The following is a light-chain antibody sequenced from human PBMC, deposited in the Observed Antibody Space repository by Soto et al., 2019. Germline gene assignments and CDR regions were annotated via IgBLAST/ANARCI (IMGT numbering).Light chain of an antibody. CDR2: DVN. CDR3: SLYPSNGSLI. CDR1: TSDIDNYDS. Sequence: QSALTQPPSVSGAPGQSVTISCTGTTSDIDNYDSVSWYQQAPGTAPKLIIYDVNNRPSGAPDRFSGSTSGNTASLTISRLQAEDETDYFCSLYPSNGSLIFGPRPKVTVL. J-gene: IGLJ1*01. V-gene: IGLV2-18*01.